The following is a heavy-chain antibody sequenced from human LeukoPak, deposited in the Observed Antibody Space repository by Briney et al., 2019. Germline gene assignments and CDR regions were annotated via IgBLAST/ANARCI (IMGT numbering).Heavy chain of an antibody. CDR2: ISWNSGSI. Sequence: GGSLRLSCAASGLTFDDYAMHWVRQAPGKGLEWVSGISWNSGSIGYADSVKGRFTISRDNAKNSLYLQMNSLRAEDTALYYCAKANDKAFDIWGQGTMVTVSS. CDR1: GLTFDDYA. D-gene: IGHD3-22*01. V-gene: IGHV3-9*01. CDR3: AKANDKAFDI. J-gene: IGHJ3*02.